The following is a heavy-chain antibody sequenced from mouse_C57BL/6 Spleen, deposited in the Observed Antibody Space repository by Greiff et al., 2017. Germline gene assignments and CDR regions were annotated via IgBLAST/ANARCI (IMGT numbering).Heavy chain of an antibody. CDR1: GFTFTDYY. Sequence: EVNLVESGGGLVQPGGSLSLSCAASGFTFTDYYMSWVRQPPGKALEWLGFIRNKANGYTTEYSASVKGRFTISRDNSQSILYLQMNALRAEDSATYYCARYPRLYAMDYWGQGTSVTVSS. D-gene: IGHD1-2*01. CDR3: ARYPRLYAMDY. V-gene: IGHV7-3*01. CDR2: IRNKANGYTT. J-gene: IGHJ4*01.